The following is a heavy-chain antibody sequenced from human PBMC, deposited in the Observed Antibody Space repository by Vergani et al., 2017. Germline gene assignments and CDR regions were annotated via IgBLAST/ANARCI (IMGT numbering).Heavy chain of an antibody. J-gene: IGHJ4*02. CDR1: GFSVSNSG. Sequence: QVQLVESGGGVVQPGGSLRLSCVASGFSVSNSGMHWVRQTPGKGLEWVAFIQYDGSDIFYADFVEGRFTISRDNSKTLYLQMDSLRVEDTAMYFCARDLSYSTAWPFFDSRGQGTLVTVSS. CDR3: ARDLSYSTAWPFFDS. V-gene: IGHV3-30*02. CDR2: IQYDGSDI. D-gene: IGHD4-11*01.